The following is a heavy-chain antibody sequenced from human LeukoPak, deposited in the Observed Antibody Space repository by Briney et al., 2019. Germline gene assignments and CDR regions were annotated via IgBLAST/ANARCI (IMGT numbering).Heavy chain of an antibody. CDR2: MNPNSGNT. D-gene: IGHD3-22*01. Sequence: ASVKVSRKASGYTFTSYDINWVRQATRQGREWMGWMNPNSGNTGYAQKFQGRVTMTRNTSISTAYMELSSLRSEDTAVYYCAGGGPTTYYYDSSGPNDYWGQGTLVTVSS. CDR1: GYTFTSYD. J-gene: IGHJ4*02. CDR3: AGGGPTTYYYDSSGPNDY. V-gene: IGHV1-8*01.